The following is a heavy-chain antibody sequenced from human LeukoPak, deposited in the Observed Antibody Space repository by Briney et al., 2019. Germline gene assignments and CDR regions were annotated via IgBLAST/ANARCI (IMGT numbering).Heavy chain of an antibody. CDR2: ISYDGSNK. CDR1: GFTFSSYA. Sequence: PGGSLRLSCAASGFTFSSYAMRWVRQAPGKGLEWVAVISYDGSNKYYADSVKGRFTISRDNSKNTLYLQMNSLRAEDTAVYYCARGQWLVAGFDYWGQGTLVTVSS. V-gene: IGHV3-30*04. D-gene: IGHD6-19*01. J-gene: IGHJ4*02. CDR3: ARGQWLVAGFDY.